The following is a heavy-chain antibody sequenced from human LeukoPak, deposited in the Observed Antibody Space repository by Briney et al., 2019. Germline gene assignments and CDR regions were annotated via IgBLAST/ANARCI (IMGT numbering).Heavy chain of an antibody. Sequence: SETLSLTCTVSGGYIISRSHYWGWIRQPPGKGLEWIGSVYYSGNTYYNPSLKTRATISIDTPTSKNQFSLTLISVTAADTAVYYCARHHAEILVPNDWGQGTLVTVSS. CDR2: VYYSGNT. D-gene: IGHD1-1*01. J-gene: IGHJ4*02. CDR1: GGYIISRSHY. V-gene: IGHV4-39*01. CDR3: ARHHAEILVPND.